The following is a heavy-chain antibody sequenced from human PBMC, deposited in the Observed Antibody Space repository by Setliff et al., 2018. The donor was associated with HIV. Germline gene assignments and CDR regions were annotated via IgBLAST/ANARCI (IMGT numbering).Heavy chain of an antibody. CDR2: INPDSGST. J-gene: IGHJ4*02. Sequence: ASVKVSCKASGYTFTGYYMHWVRQAPGQGLEWMGWINPDSGSTNYAQKFQGWVTMTRDTSITTAYMELSRLTSDDTAVYYCATEFPLSSPYYYDSSGYYYWGQGTLVTVSS. V-gene: IGHV1-2*04. CDR1: GYTFTGYY. CDR3: ATEFPLSSPYYYDSSGYYY. D-gene: IGHD3-22*01.